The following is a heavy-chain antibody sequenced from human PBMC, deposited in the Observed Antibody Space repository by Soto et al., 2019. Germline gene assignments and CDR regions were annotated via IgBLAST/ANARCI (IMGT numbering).Heavy chain of an antibody. CDR2: IFYSGST. Sequence: QVQLQESGPGLVKPSQTLSLICTVSGGSINSGGYYWNWTRQHPRPGLEWIGNIFYSGSTYYNPFLRSRVSISADTSDNQFSLTLSSVTVADTAVYFCARGDRPSGYSSSWVFDYWGQGTLVDVSS. D-gene: IGHD6-13*01. CDR1: GGSINSGGYY. CDR3: ARGDRPSGYSSSWVFDY. V-gene: IGHV4-31*03. J-gene: IGHJ4*02.